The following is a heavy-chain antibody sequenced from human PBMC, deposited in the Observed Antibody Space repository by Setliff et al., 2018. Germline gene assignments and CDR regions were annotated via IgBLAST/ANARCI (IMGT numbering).Heavy chain of an antibody. CDR1: GYTFSNYG. J-gene: IGHJ3*02. Sequence: ASVKVSCKPSGYTFSNYGVSWVRQAPGQGLEWMGWISGYDGNTKYAQNLHGRVTMTRDTSISTGYMELSRLRSDDTAVYYCARDLNRWFGEFAFDIWGQGTMVTVSS. CDR2: ISGYDGNT. D-gene: IGHD3-10*01. V-gene: IGHV1-18*01. CDR3: ARDLNRWFGEFAFDI.